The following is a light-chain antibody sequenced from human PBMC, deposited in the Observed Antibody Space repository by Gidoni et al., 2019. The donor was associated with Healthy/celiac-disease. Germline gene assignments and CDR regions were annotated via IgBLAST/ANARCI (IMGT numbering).Light chain of an antibody. CDR1: QGISSY. V-gene: IGKV1-9*01. CDR2: AAS. Sequence: DIQLTQSPSFLSASVGDRVTITCRASQGISSYLAWYQQKPGKAPKLLIYAASTLQSGVPSRFSGSGSGTEFTLTISSLQPEDFATYYCQQLNSYPQFGGXTKVEIK. CDR3: QQLNSYPQ. J-gene: IGKJ4*02.